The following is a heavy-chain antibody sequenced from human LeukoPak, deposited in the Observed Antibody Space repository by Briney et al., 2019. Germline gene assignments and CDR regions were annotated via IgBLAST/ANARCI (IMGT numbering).Heavy chain of an antibody. D-gene: IGHD6-6*01. J-gene: IGHJ5*02. CDR1: GYTFTSYD. CDR2: MNPNSDNT. V-gene: IGHV1-8*01. CDR3: ARDRSIAARPAPGWFDP. Sequence: ASVKVSCKASGYTFTSYDINWVRQATGQGLEWMGWMNPNSDNTGYVQKFQGRVTMTRNTSISTAYMELSSLRSEDTAVYYCARDRSIAARPAPGWFDPWGQGTLVTVSS.